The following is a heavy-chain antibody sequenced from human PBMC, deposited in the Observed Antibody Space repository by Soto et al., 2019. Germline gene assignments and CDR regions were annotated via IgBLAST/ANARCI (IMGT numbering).Heavy chain of an antibody. CDR1: GYTFTSYD. CDR3: ARGPRYYFWSGPLGGIDV. CDR2: MNPNSGNT. J-gene: IGHJ6*02. V-gene: IGHV1-8*01. D-gene: IGHD3-3*01. Sequence: ASVRVSCKASGYTFTSYDINWVRQATGQGLEWMGWMNPNSGNTGYAQKFQGRVTMTRNTSISTAYMELSSLRSEDKAVYYCARGPRYYFWSGPLGGIDVWAQATTVTVT.